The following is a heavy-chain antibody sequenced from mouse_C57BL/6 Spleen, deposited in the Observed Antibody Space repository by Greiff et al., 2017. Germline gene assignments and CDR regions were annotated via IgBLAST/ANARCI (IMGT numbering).Heavy chain of an antibody. CDR1: RYTFTSYG. V-gene: IGHV1-81*01. Sequence: QVQLQQSGAELARPGASVKLSCKASRYTFTSYGISWVKQRTGQGLEWIGEIFPRSGNTYYNEKFKGKDTLTADKSSSTAYMELRSLTSEESAVNFCARSGDYDGGAWFAYWGQGTLVTVSA. D-gene: IGHD2-4*01. CDR2: IFPRSGNT. J-gene: IGHJ3*01. CDR3: ARSGDYDGGAWFAY.